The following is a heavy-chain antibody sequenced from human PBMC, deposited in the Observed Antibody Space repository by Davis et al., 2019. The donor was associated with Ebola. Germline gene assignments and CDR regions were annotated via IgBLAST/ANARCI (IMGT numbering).Heavy chain of an antibody. J-gene: IGHJ5*02. Sequence: PGGSLRLSCAVSSNYNMNWVRQAPGKGLEWVSSISSSSSYIQYADSVKGRFTISRDNARNTLYLQMNSLRAEDSAVYFCAREVYNYERSAFWFDPWGQGTLVTVSS. CDR1: SNYN. CDR2: ISSSSSYI. V-gene: IGHV3-21*01. CDR3: AREVYNYERSAFWFDP. D-gene: IGHD3-16*01.